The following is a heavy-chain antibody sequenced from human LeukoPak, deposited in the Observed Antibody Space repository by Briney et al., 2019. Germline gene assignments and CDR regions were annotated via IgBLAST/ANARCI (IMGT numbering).Heavy chain of an antibody. CDR3: AKERPTIFGVVWPSSPLDY. D-gene: IGHD3-3*01. J-gene: IGHJ4*02. Sequence: GGSLRLSCAASGFTFSSYGMHWVRQAPGKGLEWVAVISYDGSNKYYADSVKGRFTISRDNSKNTLYLQMNSLRAEDTAVYYCAKERPTIFGVVWPSSPLDYWGQGTLVTVSS. CDR2: ISYDGSNK. CDR1: GFTFSSYG. V-gene: IGHV3-30*18.